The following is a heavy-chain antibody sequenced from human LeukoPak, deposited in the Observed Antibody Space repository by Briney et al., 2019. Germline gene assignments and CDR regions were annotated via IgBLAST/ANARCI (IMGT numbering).Heavy chain of an antibody. CDR3: ARTTRDGYNSLGYFDY. CDR1: GGSISSSNW. J-gene: IGHJ4*02. D-gene: IGHD5-24*01. Sequence: SETLSLTCTVSGGSISSSNWWSWVRQPPGRGLEWIGKIYHSGSTNYNPSLKSRVTISVDKSKNQFSLNLSSVTAADTAVYYCARTTRDGYNSLGYFDYWGQGTLVTVSS. CDR2: IYHSGST. V-gene: IGHV4-4*02.